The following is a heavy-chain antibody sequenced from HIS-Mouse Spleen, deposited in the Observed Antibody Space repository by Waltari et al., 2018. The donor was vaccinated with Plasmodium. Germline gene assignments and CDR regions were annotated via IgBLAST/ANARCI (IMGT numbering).Heavy chain of an antibody. V-gene: IGHV4-34*01. J-gene: IGHJ4*02. CDR2: INHSGST. CDR3: ARGRRIVVVTAPRGFFDY. CDR1: GGSFSGYY. D-gene: IGHD2-21*02. Sequence: QVQLQQWGAGLLKPSAPLSLTCAVYGGSFSGYYWRWIRQPPGKGLEWIGEINHSGSTNYNPSLKSRVTISVDTSKNQFSLKLSSVTAADTAVYYCARGRRIVVVTAPRGFFDYWGQGTLVTVSS.